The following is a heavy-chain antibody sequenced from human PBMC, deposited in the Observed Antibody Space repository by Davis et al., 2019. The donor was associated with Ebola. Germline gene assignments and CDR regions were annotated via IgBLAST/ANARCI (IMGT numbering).Heavy chain of an antibody. D-gene: IGHD6-19*01. CDR1: GYSFTTYT. CDR3: ARVFVSGGWSIDN. CDR2: ITSYNGDT. Sequence: AASVKVSCKASGYSFTTYTITWVRQAPGQGLEWMGWITSYNGDTNYAQRLQGRVTMTTDTSTSTAYMELRNLRSDDTAVYYCARVFVSGGWSIDNWGQGTLVTVSS. V-gene: IGHV1-18*01. J-gene: IGHJ4*02.